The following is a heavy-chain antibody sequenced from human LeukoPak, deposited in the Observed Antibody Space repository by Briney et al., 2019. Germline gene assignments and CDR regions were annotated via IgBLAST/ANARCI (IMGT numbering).Heavy chain of an antibody. D-gene: IGHD2-21*02. CDR3: ARVNAPYCGGDCYSGFHFDY. CDR1: GFTFSSYW. V-gene: IGHV3-7*03. Sequence: GGSLRLSCAASGFTFSSYWMSWVRQAPGKGLEWVANIKQDGSEKYYVDSVKGRLTMSRDNAKNSLFLQMNSLRAEDTAVYYCARVNAPYCGGDCYSGFHFDYWGQGTLVTVSS. CDR2: IKQDGSEK. J-gene: IGHJ4*02.